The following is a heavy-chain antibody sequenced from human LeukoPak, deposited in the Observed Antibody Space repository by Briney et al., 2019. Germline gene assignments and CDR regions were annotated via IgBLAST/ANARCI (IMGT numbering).Heavy chain of an antibody. CDR3: ATSRDFYDTSGYYPYYFDC. CDR2: TPNDRRNN. Sequence: GGSLRLSCAASGFTFSSYGMHWVRQAPDKGLEWVAVTPNDRRNNYYAESVKGRFTISRDNSKNTLYLQMNRLRTEDTAVYYCATSRDFYDTSGYYPYYFDCWGQGTLVTVSS. V-gene: IGHV3-30*03. D-gene: IGHD3-22*01. J-gene: IGHJ4*02. CDR1: GFTFSSYG.